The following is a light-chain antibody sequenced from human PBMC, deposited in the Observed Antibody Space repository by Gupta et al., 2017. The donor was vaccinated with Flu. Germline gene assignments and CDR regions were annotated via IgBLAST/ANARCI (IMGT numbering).Light chain of an antibody. CDR2: LGS. CDR3: MQALQTPFT. V-gene: IGKV2-28*01. J-gene: IGKJ4*01. Sequence: DIVMTQSPLSLPVTPGEPASISCRASLSLRHSNGYNYLEWYLQKPGQTRQLLIYLGSNRASGVPDRFSGSGSGTDFTLKISRVEAEDVGVYYCMQALQTPFTFGGGTKVEIK. CDR1: LSLRHSNGYNY.